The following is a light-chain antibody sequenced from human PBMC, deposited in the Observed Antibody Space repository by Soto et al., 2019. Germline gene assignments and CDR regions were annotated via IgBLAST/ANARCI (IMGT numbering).Light chain of an antibody. CDR2: SNN. CDR3: GAWDNSLNGFFV. Sequence: QSVLTQPPSASGTPGQRVTMSCSGSSSNIGNNGVNWYQHLPGTAPRLLIYSNNQWPSGVPDRFSGSKSGTSASLAISGLQSEDEADYYCGAWDNSLNGFFVFGTGTKVTVL. CDR1: SSNIGNNG. V-gene: IGLV1-44*01. J-gene: IGLJ1*01.